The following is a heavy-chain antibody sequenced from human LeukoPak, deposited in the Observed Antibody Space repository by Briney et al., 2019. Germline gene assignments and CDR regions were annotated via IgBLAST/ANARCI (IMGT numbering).Heavy chain of an antibody. CDR1: GGSFSGYY. CDR2: INHSGST. Sequence: TSETLSLTCAVYGGSFSGYYWSWIRQPPGKGLEWIGEINHSGSTNYNPSLKSRVTISVDTSKNQFSLKLSSVTAADTAVYYCASGGYSYGLFDCWGQGTLVTVSS. CDR3: ASGGYSYGLFDC. V-gene: IGHV4-34*01. J-gene: IGHJ4*02. D-gene: IGHD5-18*01.